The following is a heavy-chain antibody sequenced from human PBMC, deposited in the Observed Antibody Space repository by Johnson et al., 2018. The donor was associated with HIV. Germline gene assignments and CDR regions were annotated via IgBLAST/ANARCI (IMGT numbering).Heavy chain of an antibody. J-gene: IGHJ3*02. CDR1: GFTFSSYG. CDR2: IYSGGNT. D-gene: IGHD4-17*01. CDR3: ARDAVTPI. V-gene: IGHV3-NL1*01. Sequence: QVQLVESGGGVVQPGGSLRLSCAASGFTFSSYGMYWVRQAPGKGLEWVSDIYSGGNTYYADSVKGRCTISRDTSRNILYLQMNSLRAEDTAVYYCARDAVTPIWGQGTMVTVSS.